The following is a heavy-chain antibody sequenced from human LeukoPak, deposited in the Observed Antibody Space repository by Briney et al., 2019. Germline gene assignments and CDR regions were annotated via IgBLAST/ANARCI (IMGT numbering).Heavy chain of an antibody. Sequence: SETLSLTCTVSGYSISSGYYWGWIRQPPGKGLEWIGNIYYSGSTNYNPSLKSRVTISVDTSKNQFSLKLSSVTAAGTAVYYCARTSSSGLVGGYYFDYWGQGTLVTVSS. D-gene: IGHD6-19*01. CDR2: IYYSGST. CDR3: ARTSSSGLVGGYYFDY. J-gene: IGHJ4*02. CDR1: GYSISSGYY. V-gene: IGHV4-38-2*02.